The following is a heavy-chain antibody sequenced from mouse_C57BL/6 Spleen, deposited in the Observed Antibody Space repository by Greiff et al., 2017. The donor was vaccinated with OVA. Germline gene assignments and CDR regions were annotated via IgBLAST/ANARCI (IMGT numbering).Heavy chain of an antibody. D-gene: IGHD4-1*01. J-gene: IGHJ1*03. CDR2: IWSGGST. Sequence: QVQLQQSGPGLVQPSQSLSITCTVSGFSLTSYGVHWVRQSPGKGLEWLGVIWSGGSTDYNAALISRLSISKDNSKSQVFFKMNSLQADDTAIYYCARKELGLWYFDVWGTGTTVTVSS. CDR1: GFSLTSYG. V-gene: IGHV2-2*01. CDR3: ARKELGLWYFDV.